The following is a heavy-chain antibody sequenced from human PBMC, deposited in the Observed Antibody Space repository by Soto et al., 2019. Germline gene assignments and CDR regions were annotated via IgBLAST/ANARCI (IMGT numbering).Heavy chain of an antibody. Sequence: QVQLVQSGAEVKKPGASVKVSCKASGYTFTGYYMHWVRQAPGQGLEWMGWINPNSGGTNYAQKFQGRVTMTRDTSISTAYMELSRLRSDDTAVYYCARGDYYDSSGYTQDFDYWGQGTLVTVSS. D-gene: IGHD3-22*01. CDR3: ARGDYYDSSGYTQDFDY. CDR2: INPNSGGT. J-gene: IGHJ4*02. CDR1: GYTFTGYY. V-gene: IGHV1-2*02.